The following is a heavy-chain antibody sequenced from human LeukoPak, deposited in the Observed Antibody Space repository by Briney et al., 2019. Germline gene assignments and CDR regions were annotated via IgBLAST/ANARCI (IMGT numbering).Heavy chain of an antibody. V-gene: IGHV3-23*01. J-gene: IGHJ5*02. CDR3: AKDHIVVVPAAENEGYWFDP. Sequence: PGGSLRLSCAASGFIFSNYAMSWVRQAPGKGLEWVSAVTGSGGSTYYADSVKGRFTISRDNSKNTLYLQMNSLRAEDTAVYYCAKDHIVVVPAAENEGYWFDPWGQGTLVTVSS. CDR1: GFIFSNYA. D-gene: IGHD2-2*01. CDR2: VTGSGGST.